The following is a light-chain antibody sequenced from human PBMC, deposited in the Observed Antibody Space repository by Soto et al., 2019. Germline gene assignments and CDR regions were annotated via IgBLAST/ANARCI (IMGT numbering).Light chain of an antibody. Sequence: SYELTQPPSVSVSPGQTASITCSGDKLGDKYACWYQQKPGQSPVLVISQDTTRPSGIPERFSGSNFGNTATLTISGTQAMDEADYYCQACDTSTFVVFGGGTKLTVL. CDR1: KLGDKY. V-gene: IGLV3-1*01. CDR3: QACDTSTFVV. CDR2: QDT. J-gene: IGLJ2*01.